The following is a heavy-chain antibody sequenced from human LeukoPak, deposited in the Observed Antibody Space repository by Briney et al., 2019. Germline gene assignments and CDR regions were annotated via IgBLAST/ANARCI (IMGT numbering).Heavy chain of an antibody. D-gene: IGHD4-11*01. CDR3: ARGGLQYDY. V-gene: IGHV4-59*01. CDR1: GGSIRSYY. CDR2: IYYSGST. J-gene: IGHJ4*02. Sequence: KPSETLSLTCTVSGGSIRSYYWSWIRQPPGKGLEWIGYIYYSGSTNYNPSLKSRVTISVGTSKNQFSLKLSSVTAADTAVYYCARGGLQYDYWGQGTLVTVSS.